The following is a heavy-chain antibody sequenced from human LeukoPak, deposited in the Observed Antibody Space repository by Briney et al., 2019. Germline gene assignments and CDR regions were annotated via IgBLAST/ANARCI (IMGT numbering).Heavy chain of an antibody. D-gene: IGHD2-15*01. V-gene: IGHV3-48*03. CDR3: ARDILIGYCSGGSCHHQY. Sequence: GGSLRLSCAASGFTFSSYEMNWVRQAPGKGLEWVSYISSSGSTIYYADSVKGRFTISRDNAKNSLYLQMNSPRAEDTAVYYCARDILIGYCSGGSCHHQYWGQGTLVTVSS. CDR1: GFTFSSYE. J-gene: IGHJ4*02. CDR2: ISSSGSTI.